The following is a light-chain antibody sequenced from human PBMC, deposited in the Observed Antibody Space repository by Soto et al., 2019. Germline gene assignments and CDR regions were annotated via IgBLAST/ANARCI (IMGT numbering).Light chain of an antibody. CDR3: QQASSFPIT. Sequence: DIQMTQSPSSVSASVGDRVTITCRASQGISNWLAWYQQKPGKAPKLLIYAASSLHSGVPSRFSGSESGTDFTLTISSLQPEDFVTYYCQQASSFPITFGQGTRLEIK. J-gene: IGKJ5*01. CDR2: AAS. CDR1: QGISNW. V-gene: IGKV1-12*01.